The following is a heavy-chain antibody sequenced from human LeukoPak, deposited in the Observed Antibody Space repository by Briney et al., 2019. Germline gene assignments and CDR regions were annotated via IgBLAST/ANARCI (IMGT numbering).Heavy chain of an antibody. CDR2: IHPNEKDI. D-gene: IGHD1-26*01. CDR3: ARDLSFSVDV. J-gene: IGHJ6*02. Sequence: PGGSLRLSCAVSGFTVTTYGVHWVRQVPGEGMVWVSYIHPNEKDITYADSVKGRFTISRDSAKNTLYLQMNSLRGDDTAVYYCARDLSFSVDVWGQGTTVIVSS. V-gene: IGHV3-74*01. CDR1: GFTVTTYG.